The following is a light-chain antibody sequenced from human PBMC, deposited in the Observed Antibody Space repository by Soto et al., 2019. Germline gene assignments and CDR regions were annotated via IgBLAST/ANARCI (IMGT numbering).Light chain of an antibody. CDR2: RAS. CDR3: QQYNNWPPLT. CDR1: QTIYSN. J-gene: IGKJ4*01. Sequence: IMMTQSPATLSVSLGEIATLSCRAGQTIYSNVAWYQQRPGQAPRLLIYRASTRATGVPARFSGSGSGTEFTLTISSLQSEDFAVYYCQQYNNWPPLTFGGGTKVDIK. V-gene: IGKV3-15*01.